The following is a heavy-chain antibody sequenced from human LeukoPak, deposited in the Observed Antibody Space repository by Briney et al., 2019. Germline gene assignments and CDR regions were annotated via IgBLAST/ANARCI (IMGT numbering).Heavy chain of an antibody. D-gene: IGHD5-18*01. Sequence: SETLSLTCTVSGYSISSGYYWGWIRQPPGKGLEGIGSIYHSGSTYYNPSLKSRVTISVDTSKNQFSLKLSSVTAADTAVYYCASSLLADTAMVFDYWGQGTLVTVSS. CDR3: ASSLLADTAMVFDY. CDR1: GYSISSGYY. CDR2: IYHSGST. V-gene: IGHV4-38-2*02. J-gene: IGHJ4*02.